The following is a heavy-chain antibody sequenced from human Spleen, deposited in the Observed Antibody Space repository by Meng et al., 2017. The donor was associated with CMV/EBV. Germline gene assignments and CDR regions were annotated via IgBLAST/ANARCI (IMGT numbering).Heavy chain of an antibody. J-gene: IGHJ5*02. CDR3: ARDVGHCSTTSCYSWFDP. V-gene: IGHV3-48*03. CDR1: GFTFSSYA. D-gene: IGHD2-2*02. Sequence: GGSLRLSCAASGFTFSSYAMSWVRQAPGKGLEWVSYISSSGTTIYYADSVKGRFTVSRDNAKNSLYLQMNSLRAEDTAVYYCARDVGHCSTTSCYSWFDPWGPGTLVTVSS. CDR2: ISSSGTTI.